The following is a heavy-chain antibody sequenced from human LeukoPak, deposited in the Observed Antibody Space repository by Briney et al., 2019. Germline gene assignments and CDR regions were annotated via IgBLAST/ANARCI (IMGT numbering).Heavy chain of an antibody. D-gene: IGHD6-19*01. CDR3: ARDRAYSSGWYSPSSGDTGSSIYYGMDV. Sequence: GGSLRLSCAASGFTFDDYGMHWVRQAPGKGLEWVAVIWYDGSNKYYADSVKGRFTISRDNSKNTLYLQMNSLRAEDTAVYYCARDRAYSSGWYSPSSGDTGSSIYYGMDVWGQGTTVTVSS. J-gene: IGHJ6*02. V-gene: IGHV3-33*08. CDR1: GFTFDDYG. CDR2: IWYDGSNK.